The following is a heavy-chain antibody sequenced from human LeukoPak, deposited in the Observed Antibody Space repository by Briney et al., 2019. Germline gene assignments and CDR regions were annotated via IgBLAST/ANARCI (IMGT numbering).Heavy chain of an antibody. CDR2: ISGSGGST. Sequence: GGSLRLSCAASGFSFNNYAMVWVRQTPGKGLEWVSVISGSGGSTYYADSVKGRFTISRDNSKNTLYLQMNSLRAEDTAVYYCAKVPTALTGEYYFDYWGQGTLVTVSS. V-gene: IGHV3-23*01. D-gene: IGHD7-27*01. CDR3: AKVPTALTGEYYFDY. CDR1: GFSFNNYA. J-gene: IGHJ4*02.